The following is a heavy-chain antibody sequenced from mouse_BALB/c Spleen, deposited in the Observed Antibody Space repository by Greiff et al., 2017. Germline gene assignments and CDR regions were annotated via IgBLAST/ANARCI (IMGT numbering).Heavy chain of an antibody. D-gene: IGHD2-3*01. V-gene: IGHV14-3*02. J-gene: IGHJ2*01. CDR1: GFNIKDTY. CDR3: ARCDDGYLYYFDD. Sequence: VQLQQSGAELVKPGASVKLSCTASGFNIKDTYMHWVKQRPEQGLEWIGRIDPANGNTKYDPKFQGKATITADTSSNTAYLQLSSLTSEDTAVYYCARCDDGYLYYFDDWGQGTTLTVSS. CDR2: IDPANGNT.